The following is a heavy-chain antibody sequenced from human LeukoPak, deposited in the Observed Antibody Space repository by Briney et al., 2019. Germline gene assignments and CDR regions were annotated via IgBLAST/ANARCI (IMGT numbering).Heavy chain of an antibody. CDR3: AKWARYCTNGVCYYDY. CDR1: GFTFSSFP. CDR2: ISGGGVST. V-gene: IGHV3-23*01. Sequence: GGSLRLSCAASGFTFSSFPMSWVRQAPGKGLEWVSVISGGGVSTYYADSVKGRFTISRDNSKNTLYLQMNSLRAEDTAVYYCAKWARYCTNGVCYYDYWGQGTLVTVSS. J-gene: IGHJ4*02. D-gene: IGHD2-8*01.